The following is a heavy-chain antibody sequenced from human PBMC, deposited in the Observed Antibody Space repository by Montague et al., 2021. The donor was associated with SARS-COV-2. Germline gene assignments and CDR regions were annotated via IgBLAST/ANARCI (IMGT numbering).Heavy chain of an antibody. CDR1: GGSVSSSPYY. D-gene: IGHD3-10*01. CDR3: ASSYYYGSGTYVYNYYMDV. V-gene: IGHV4-39*01. Sequence: ETLSLTCTVSGGSVSSSPYYWGWIRQPPGRGLEWVGSISYSRRTYFSPSLKSRLTISVDSSENQFSLRLSSVTAADTAVYYCASSYYYGSGTYVYNYYMDVWGKGTTVTVSS. J-gene: IGHJ6*03. CDR2: ISYSRRT.